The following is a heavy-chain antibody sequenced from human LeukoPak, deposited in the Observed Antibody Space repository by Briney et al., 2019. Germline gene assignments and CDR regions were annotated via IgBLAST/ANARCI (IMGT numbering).Heavy chain of an antibody. Sequence: SETLSLTCAVYGGSFSGYYWSWIRQPPGKGLEWIGEINHSGSTNYNPSLKSRVTISVDTSKNQFSLKLSSVTAADTAVYYCARALFSYGMDVWGQGTTVTVSS. CDR1: GGSFSGYY. CDR3: ARALFSYGMDV. J-gene: IGHJ6*02. CDR2: INHSGST. V-gene: IGHV4-34*01.